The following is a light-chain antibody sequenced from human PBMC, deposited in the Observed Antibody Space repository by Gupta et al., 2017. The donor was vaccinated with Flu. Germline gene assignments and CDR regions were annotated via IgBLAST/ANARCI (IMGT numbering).Light chain of an antibody. CDR3: QQYNNWPPLT. J-gene: IGKJ4*01. Sequence: EVVMTPSPATLSVSPGERATLSCRARQSVSSNLAWYQQKPGQAPRHLIYGASTRATGIPARFSGSGSGTEFTLTISSLQSEDFAVYYCQQYNNWPPLTFGGGTKVEIK. CDR1: QSVSSN. CDR2: GAS. V-gene: IGKV3-15*01.